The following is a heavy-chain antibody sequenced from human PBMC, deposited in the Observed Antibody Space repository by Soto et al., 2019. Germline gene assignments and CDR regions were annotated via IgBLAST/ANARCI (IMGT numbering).Heavy chain of an antibody. CDR3: ATAPSIAMSGTEGFAY. CDR2: IIPIFGTA. CDR1: GGTFSSYA. D-gene: IGHD6-19*01. V-gene: IGHV1-69*01. Sequence: QVQLVQSGAEVKKPGSSVKVSCKASGGTFSSYAISWVRQAPGQGLEWMGGIIPIFGTANYAQKFQGRDSITAEESTSTPYTERSSLRSDDTAVYYCATAPSIAMSGTEGFAYWGQATLASVSS. J-gene: IGHJ4*02.